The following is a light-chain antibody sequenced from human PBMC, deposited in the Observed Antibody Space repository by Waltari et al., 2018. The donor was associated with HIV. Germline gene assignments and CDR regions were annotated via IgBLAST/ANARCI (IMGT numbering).Light chain of an antibody. V-gene: IGLV2-11*01. CDR1: SSDVGGYNY. CDR2: DVN. J-gene: IGLJ1*01. CDR3: CSYAGGPYV. Sequence: QSALTQPHSVSGSPGQSVPISCTGTSSDVGGYNYVSWYQQHPGKAPKLMIFDVNKRPSGVPDRFSGSKSGNTASLTISGLQADDEADYYCCSYAGGPYVFATGTKVTVL.